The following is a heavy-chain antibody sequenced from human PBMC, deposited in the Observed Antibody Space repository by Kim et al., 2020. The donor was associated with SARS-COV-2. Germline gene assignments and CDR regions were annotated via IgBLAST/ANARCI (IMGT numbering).Heavy chain of an antibody. J-gene: IGHJ4*02. CDR1: GFTFGSYA. D-gene: IGHD1-1*01. CDR2: ISGSGSTT. V-gene: IGHV3-23*01. CDR3: AKAKNLWPTVYKFDY. Sequence: GGSLRLSCAASGFTFGSYAMSWVRQAPGKGLEWVSTISGSGSTTFYADSVKGRFTISRDNSKRTLLLQMDSLGAGDTAVYYCAKAKNLWPTVYKFDYWGQGTLVAVSS.